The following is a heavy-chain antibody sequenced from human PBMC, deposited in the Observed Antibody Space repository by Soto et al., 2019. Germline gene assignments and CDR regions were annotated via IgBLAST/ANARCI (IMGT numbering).Heavy chain of an antibody. Sequence: APGKGLEWVSSISSSSSYIYYADSVKGRFTISRDNAKNSLYLQMNSLRAEDTAVYYCAREDNGTTSYFDYWGQGTLVTVSS. CDR2: ISSSSSYI. J-gene: IGHJ4*02. D-gene: IGHD1-7*01. CDR3: AREDNGTTSYFDY. V-gene: IGHV3-21*01.